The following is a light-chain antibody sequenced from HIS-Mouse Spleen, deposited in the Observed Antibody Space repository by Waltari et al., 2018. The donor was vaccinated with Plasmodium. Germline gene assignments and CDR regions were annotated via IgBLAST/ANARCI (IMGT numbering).Light chain of an antibody. V-gene: IGLV1-44*01. CDR3: AAWDDSLNGVV. J-gene: IGLJ2*01. CDR2: SNN. CDR1: RPHIGSNT. Sequence: QSVLTQPPSASGTPGKRVTISCSGRRPHIGSNTVNWYQQPPGTAPKLLIYSNNQRPSGVPDRFSGSKSGTSASLAISGLQSEDEADYYCAAWDDSLNGVVFGGGTKLTVL.